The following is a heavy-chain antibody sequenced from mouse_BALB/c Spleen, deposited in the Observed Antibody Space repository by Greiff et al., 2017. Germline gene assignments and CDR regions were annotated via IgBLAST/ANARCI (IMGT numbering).Heavy chain of an antibody. V-gene: IGHV6-6*02. J-gene: IGHJ4*01. D-gene: IGHD1-1*01. Sequence: EVQLQQSGGGLVQPGGSMKLSCVASGFTFSNYWMNWVRQSPEKGLEWVAEIRLKSNNYATHYAESVKGRFTISRDDSKSSVYLQMNNLRAEDTGIYYCTPATDYYAMDYWGQGTSVTVSS. CDR3: TPATDYYAMDY. CDR2: IRLKSNNYAT. CDR1: GFTFSNYW.